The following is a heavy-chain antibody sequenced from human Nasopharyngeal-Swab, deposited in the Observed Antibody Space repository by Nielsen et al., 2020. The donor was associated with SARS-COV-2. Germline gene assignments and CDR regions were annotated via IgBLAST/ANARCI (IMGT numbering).Heavy chain of an antibody. CDR2: INNRNVQT. J-gene: IGHJ4*02. CDR1: GYIFITYA. CDR3: ARDSGRDWCGQDY. V-gene: IGHV1-3*04. Sequence: ASVKVSCKASGYIFITYAIHWVRQAPGQRLEWMGWINNRNVQTEYSQKFQGRVTITRDTSASTVYMELSSLRSEDTAVYYCARDSGRDWCGQDYWGQGTLV. D-gene: IGHD3/OR15-3a*01.